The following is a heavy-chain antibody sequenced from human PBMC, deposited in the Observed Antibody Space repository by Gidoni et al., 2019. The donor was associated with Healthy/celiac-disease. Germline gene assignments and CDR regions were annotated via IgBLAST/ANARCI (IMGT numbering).Heavy chain of an antibody. CDR3: ASGSGSGSYGMRYYYYYMDV. J-gene: IGHJ6*03. Sequence: QVQLQQCGAGLLKPSETLSLTCAVYGGSFSVYYWRWIRQPPGKGLEWIGEINHSGSTNYNPSLKSRVTISVDTSKNQFSLKLSSVTAADTAVYYCASGSGSGSYGMRYYYYYMDVWGKGTTVTVSS. CDR2: INHSGST. D-gene: IGHD3-10*01. CDR1: GGSFSVYY. V-gene: IGHV4-34*01.